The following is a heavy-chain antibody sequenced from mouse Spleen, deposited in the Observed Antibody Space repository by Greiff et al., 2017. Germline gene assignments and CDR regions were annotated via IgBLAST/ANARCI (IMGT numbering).Heavy chain of an antibody. D-gene: IGHD2-10*02. J-gene: IGHJ4*01. CDR3: AREGYGKGDAMDY. CDR2: ISYDGSN. Sequence: EVKLMESGPGLVKPSQSLSLTCSVTGYSITSGYYWNWIRQFPGNKLEWMGYISYDGSNNYNPSLKNRISITRDTSKNQFFLKLNSVTTEDTATYYCAREGYGKGDAMDYWGQGTSVTVSS. V-gene: IGHV3-6*01. CDR1: GYSITSGYY.